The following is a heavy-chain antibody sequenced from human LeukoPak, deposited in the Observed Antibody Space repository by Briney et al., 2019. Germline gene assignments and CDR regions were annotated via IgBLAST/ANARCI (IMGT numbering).Heavy chain of an antibody. J-gene: IGHJ4*02. CDR1: GYTFTSYG. V-gene: IGHV1-18*01. CDR2: ISAYNGNT. CDR3: ARDPDSSGYIGFDY. Sequence: ASVKVSCKASGYTFTSYGISWVRQAPGQGLEWMGWISAYNGNTNYAQKLQGRVTMTTDTSTSTAYMELRSLTSDDTAVYYCARDPDSSGYIGFDYWGQGTLVTVSS. D-gene: IGHD3-22*01.